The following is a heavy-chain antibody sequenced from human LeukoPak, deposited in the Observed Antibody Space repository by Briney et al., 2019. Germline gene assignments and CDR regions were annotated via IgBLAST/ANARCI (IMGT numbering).Heavy chain of an antibody. Sequence: GGSLRLSCAASGFTLSSYSMNSVRQAPEKGLEWVSSISSSSSYIYYADSVKGRFTISRDNAKNSLYLQMNSLRAEDVALYYCAKDSSGWFDWYFDLWGRGTLVTVSS. CDR1: GFTLSSYS. CDR3: AKDSSGWFDWYFDL. V-gene: IGHV3-21*04. J-gene: IGHJ2*01. CDR2: ISSSSSYI. D-gene: IGHD6-19*01.